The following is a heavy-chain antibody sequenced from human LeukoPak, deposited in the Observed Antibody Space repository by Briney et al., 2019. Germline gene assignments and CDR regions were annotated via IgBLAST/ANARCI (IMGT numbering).Heavy chain of an antibody. Sequence: PSETLSLTCAVYGGSFSGYYWSWILQPPGKGLEWIGEINHSGSTNYKPSLKSRVTISVDTSKNQFSLKLSSVTAADTGVYYCARGPTGATRFDYWGQGTLVTVSS. J-gene: IGHJ4*02. CDR3: ARGPTGATRFDY. D-gene: IGHD1-26*01. CDR2: INHSGST. CDR1: GGSFSGYY. V-gene: IGHV4-34*01.